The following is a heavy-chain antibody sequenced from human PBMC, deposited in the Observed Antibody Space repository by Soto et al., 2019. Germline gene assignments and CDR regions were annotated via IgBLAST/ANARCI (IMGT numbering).Heavy chain of an antibody. D-gene: IGHD3-9*01. Sequence: GESLRLSCAASGFTFSSYAMSWVRQAPGKGLEWVSAISGSGGSTYYADSVKGRFTISIDNSKNTLYLQMNSLRAEDTAVYYCAKAPRMWDILTGYFDYWGQGTLVTVSS. V-gene: IGHV3-23*01. CDR1: GFTFSSYA. CDR2: ISGSGGST. J-gene: IGHJ4*02. CDR3: AKAPRMWDILTGYFDY.